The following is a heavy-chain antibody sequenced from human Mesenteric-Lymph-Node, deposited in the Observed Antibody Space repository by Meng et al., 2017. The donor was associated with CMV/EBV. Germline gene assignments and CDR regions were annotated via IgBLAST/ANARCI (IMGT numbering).Heavy chain of an antibody. D-gene: IGHD3-10*01. J-gene: IGHJ5*02. CDR3: ARPHYYGSGSSPWFDP. V-gene: IGHV4-39*01. Sequence: QLQLQESGPGLVKPSETLSLTCTVSGGSISSSSYYWGWIRQPPGKGLEWIGSIYYSGSTYYNPSLKSRVTISVDTSKNQFSLKLSSVTAADTVVYYCARPHYYGSGSSPWFDPWGQGTLVTVSS. CDR1: GGSISSSSYY. CDR2: IYYSGST.